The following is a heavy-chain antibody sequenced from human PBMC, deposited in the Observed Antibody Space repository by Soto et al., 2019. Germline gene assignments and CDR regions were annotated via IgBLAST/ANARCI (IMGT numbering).Heavy chain of an antibody. V-gene: IGHV3-30*14. J-gene: IGHJ3*01. CDR3: ARVRLSIAVTAALDV. D-gene: IGHD3-3*02. CDR1: GFTFSDYV. Sequence: QVRLVESGGGVVQPGTSLRLSCAASGFTFSDYVIHWVRQAAGKGLEWVASMTYDGATEYYADSVKGRFTMSRDNSKRALSLQMNSLRPDDTAVYYCARVRLSIAVTAALDVWGQGTTVTVSS. CDR2: MTYDGATE.